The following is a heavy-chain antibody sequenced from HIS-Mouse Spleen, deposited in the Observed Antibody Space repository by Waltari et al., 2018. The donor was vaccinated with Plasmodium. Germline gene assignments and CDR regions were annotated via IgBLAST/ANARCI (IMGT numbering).Heavy chain of an antibody. J-gene: IGHJ4*02. CDR1: GGSISSSSYY. CDR3: ARQLAYYDFWSGYSRGYYFDY. CDR2: IYYSGSN. Sequence: QLQLQESGPGLVKPSETLSLTCTVSGGSISSSSYYWGWIRQPPGKGLEWIGSIYYSGSNYYNPSLKSRVTISVDTSKNQFSLKLSSVTAADTAVYYCARQLAYYDFWSGYSRGYYFDYWGQGTLVTVSS. D-gene: IGHD3-3*01. V-gene: IGHV4-39*01.